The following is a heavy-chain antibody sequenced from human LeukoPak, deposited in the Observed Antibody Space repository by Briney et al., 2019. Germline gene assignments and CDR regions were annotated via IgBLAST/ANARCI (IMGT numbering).Heavy chain of an antibody. CDR1: GFTFSTYA. V-gene: IGHV3-30-3*01. CDR3: ARDLIAVTGTGFWFDP. Sequence: GGSLRLSCAASGFTFSTYAIHWVRQAPGKGLEWVAVISDDGSTKYYADSVKGRFTISRDNSKNMLYLQMNSLRTEDSAVYYCARDLIAVTGTGFWFDPRGQGTLVTVSS. CDR2: ISDDGSTK. J-gene: IGHJ5*02. D-gene: IGHD6-19*01.